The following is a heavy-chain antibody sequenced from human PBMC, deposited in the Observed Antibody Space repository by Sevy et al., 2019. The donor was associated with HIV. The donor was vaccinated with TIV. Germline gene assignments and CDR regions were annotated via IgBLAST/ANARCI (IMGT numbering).Heavy chain of an antibody. J-gene: IGHJ4*02. V-gene: IGHV3-23*01. CDR2: ISGSGATT. CDR3: ATIRSGVLKPRYYFDY. CDR1: GFTFSSYA. D-gene: IGHD3-10*01. Sequence: GGSLRLSCGVSGFTFSSYAMTWVRQPPGKGLEWVSIISGSGATTSYADSVKGRFTISRDNSKNALYLQMNSLRAEDTAVYYCATIRSGVLKPRYYFDYWGQGTLVTVSS.